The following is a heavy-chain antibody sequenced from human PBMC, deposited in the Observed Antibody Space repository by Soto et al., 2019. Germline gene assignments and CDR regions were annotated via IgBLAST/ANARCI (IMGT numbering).Heavy chain of an antibody. D-gene: IGHD2-2*01. CDR1: GYTFTGDY. CDR3: ARVRDILVVPAALNYYGMDV. Sequence: QVQLVQSGAEVKKPGASVKVSCNASGYTFTGDYMHWVRQAPGQGLEWMGCVNPNSGGTNYAQKLQGWVTMSRDTSIRTAYMELSRLGSEDTAVYYWARVRDILVVPAALNYYGMDVWGQGTTVTVSS. CDR2: VNPNSGGT. J-gene: IGHJ6*02. V-gene: IGHV1-2*04.